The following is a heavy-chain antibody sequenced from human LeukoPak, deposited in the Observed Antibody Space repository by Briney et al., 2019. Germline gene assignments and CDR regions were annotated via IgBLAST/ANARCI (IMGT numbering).Heavy chain of an antibody. CDR2: INDNGRI. CDR1: GGTFSNYY. Sequence: PSETLSLTCAVYGGTFSNYYWSWIRQPPGKGLEWIGDINDNGRINYNPSLMSRVTVSVDPSNNQFSLILTSVTATDTAVYYCARRWNYGRNYYIDVWGKGATVSVSS. V-gene: IGHV4-34*01. J-gene: IGHJ6*03. D-gene: IGHD1-7*01. CDR3: ARRWNYGRNYYIDV.